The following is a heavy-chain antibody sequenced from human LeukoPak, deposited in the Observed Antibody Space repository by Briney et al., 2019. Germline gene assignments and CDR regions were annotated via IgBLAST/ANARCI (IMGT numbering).Heavy chain of an antibody. CDR3: ARATMVQGVITPPFDY. D-gene: IGHD3-10*01. J-gene: IGHJ4*02. V-gene: IGHV1-18*01. CDR1: GYTFTSYG. CDR2: ISAYNGNT. Sequence: GASLKVSCKASGYTFTSYGISWVRQAPGQGLEWMGWISAYNGNTNYAQKLQGRVTMTTDTSTSTAYMELRSLRSDDTAVYYCARATMVQGVITPPFDYWGQGTLVTVSS.